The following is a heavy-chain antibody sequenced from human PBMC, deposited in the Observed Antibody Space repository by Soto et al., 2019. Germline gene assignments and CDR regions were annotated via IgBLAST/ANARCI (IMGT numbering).Heavy chain of an antibody. D-gene: IGHD2-21*02. CDR2: IYYSGST. CDR3: AREGDSSSPLRYYGMDV. CDR1: GGSISSGGYY. J-gene: IGHJ6*02. Sequence: QVQLQESGPGLVKPSQTLSLTCTVSGGSISSGGYYWSWIRQHPGKGLEWIGYIYYSGSTYYNPCFKSRVTISVDTSKNQFSLKLSSVTAADTAVYYCAREGDSSSPLRYYGMDVWGQGTTVTVSS. V-gene: IGHV4-31*03.